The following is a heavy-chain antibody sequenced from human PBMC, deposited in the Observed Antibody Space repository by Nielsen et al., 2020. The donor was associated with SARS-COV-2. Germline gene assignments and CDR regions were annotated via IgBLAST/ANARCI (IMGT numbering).Heavy chain of an antibody. D-gene: IGHD3-22*01. CDR1: GFSFDDYA. CDR2: ISWNSGTI. V-gene: IGHV3-9*01. J-gene: IGHJ4*02. CDR3: AKAKGGYYYDRRGFSF. Sequence: SLKISCTASGFSFDDYAMHWVRQTPGKGLEWVSRISWNSGTIGYADSVKGRFTISRDNAKNSLYLQMNSLRVEDTALYYCAKAKGGYYYDRRGFSFWGQGTLVTVSS.